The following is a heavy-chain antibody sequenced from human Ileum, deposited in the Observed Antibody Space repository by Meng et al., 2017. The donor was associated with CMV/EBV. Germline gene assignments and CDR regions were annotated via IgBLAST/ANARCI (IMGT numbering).Heavy chain of an antibody. CDR1: GFSLTTSGVG. CDR3: AHRPVRGVTMYYFEY. D-gene: IGHD3-10*01. CDR2: IYWNDDK. V-gene: IGHV2-5*01. Sequence: SGPTLVKPTQTLTLTCTFSGFSLTTSGVGVGWVRQPPGKALEWLALIYWNDDKRYSPSLKSRLTITKDTSKNQVVLTMTNMDPVDTATYFCAHRPVRGVTMYYFEYWGQGNLVTVSS. J-gene: IGHJ4*02.